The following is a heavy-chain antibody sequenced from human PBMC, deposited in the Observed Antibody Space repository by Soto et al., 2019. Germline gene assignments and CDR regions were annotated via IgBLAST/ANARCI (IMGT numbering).Heavy chain of an antibody. Sequence: QVQLVQSGAEVKKPGSSVRVSCKASGDTFTFYSINWVRQAPGLGLEWMGRINPILSMSNYAQRFQGRVTMTADKSTSTAYMGLSSLRSEDTAMYYCASRYGSGYRAFDYWGQGALVTVSS. CDR1: GDTFTFYS. J-gene: IGHJ4*02. V-gene: IGHV1-69*02. CDR2: INPILSMS. D-gene: IGHD3-10*01. CDR3: ASRYGSGYRAFDY.